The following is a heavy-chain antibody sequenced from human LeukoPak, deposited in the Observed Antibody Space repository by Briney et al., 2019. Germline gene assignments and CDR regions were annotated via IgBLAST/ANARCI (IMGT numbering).Heavy chain of an antibody. CDR3: ARCTASCYANAFDV. CDR1: GFSFNNNA. CDR2: INGGGDAT. D-gene: IGHD2-2*01. Sequence: GGSLRLSCAASGFSFNNNAMSWVRQPQGKGLEWVSAINGGGDATEYADSVKGRFTISRDNSKKTLYLQMNSLRPEDTAVYYCARCTASCYANAFDVWGQGTLLTVSS. V-gene: IGHV3-23*01. J-gene: IGHJ3*01.